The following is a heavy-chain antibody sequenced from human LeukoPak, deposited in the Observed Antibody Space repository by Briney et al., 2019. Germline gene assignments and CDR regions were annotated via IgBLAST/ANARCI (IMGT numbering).Heavy chain of an antibody. D-gene: IGHD3-3*01. V-gene: IGHV4-39*01. CDR1: GGSISSSSYY. Sequence: PSETLSLTCTVSGGSISSSSYYWGWLRQPPGKGQEWLGSIYYSGSTYYNPSLKSRVPISVDPSKNQFSLKLSSVTAADTAVYYCASRLEWLPRVDYWGQGTLVTVSS. J-gene: IGHJ4*02. CDR2: IYYSGST. CDR3: ASRLEWLPRVDY.